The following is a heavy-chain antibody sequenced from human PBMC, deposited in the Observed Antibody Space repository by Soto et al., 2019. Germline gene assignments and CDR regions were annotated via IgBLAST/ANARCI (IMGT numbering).Heavy chain of an antibody. V-gene: IGHV3-53*01. D-gene: IGHD6-13*01. CDR1: GFTVSSNY. Sequence: GGSLRLSCAASGFTVSSNYMSWVRQAPGKGLEWVSVIYSGGSTYYADSVKGRFTISRDNSKNTLYLQMNSLRAEDTAVYYCAIYGYSSSWYERRAFDIWGQGTMVTVSS. CDR3: AIYGYSSSWYERRAFDI. J-gene: IGHJ3*02. CDR2: IYSGGST.